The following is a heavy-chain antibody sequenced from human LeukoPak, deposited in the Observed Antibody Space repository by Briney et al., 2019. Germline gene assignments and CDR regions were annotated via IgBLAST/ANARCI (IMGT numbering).Heavy chain of an antibody. J-gene: IGHJ4*02. V-gene: IGHV1-2*02. D-gene: IGHD3-3*01. CDR1: GYTFTGYY. CDR3: ARVYTIFGVVIAKFDY. CDR2: INPNSGSP. Sequence: ASVTVSCKASGYTFTGYYMHWVRQAPGQGLEWMGWINPNSGSPNYAQKFQGRVTMTRDTSISTAYMELSRLRSDDTAVYYCARVYTIFGVVIAKFDYWGQGTLVTASS.